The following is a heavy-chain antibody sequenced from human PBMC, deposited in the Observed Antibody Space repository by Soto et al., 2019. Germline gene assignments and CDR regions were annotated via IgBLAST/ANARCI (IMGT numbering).Heavy chain of an antibody. CDR2: IFYSGSM. CDR1: GGSISSNNHY. D-gene: IGHD3-3*01. Sequence: SETLSLTCTVSGGSISSNNHYWGWIRQPPGKGLEWIGSIFYSGSMYYNPSLQSRVTISVDTSKNQFALKLTSVTAADTSMYFCARQLYDFWNGYFPDGLDIWGQGTTVTVSS. CDR3: ARQLYDFWNGYFPDGLDI. V-gene: IGHV4-39*01. J-gene: IGHJ3*02.